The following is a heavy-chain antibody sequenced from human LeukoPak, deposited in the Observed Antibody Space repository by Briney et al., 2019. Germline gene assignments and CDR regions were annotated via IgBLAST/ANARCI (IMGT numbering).Heavy chain of an antibody. CDR3: ARDIAAAGTEPDY. CDR2: IKQDGSEK. J-gene: IGHJ4*02. CDR1: EFTFNSYW. Sequence: GGSLRLSCAASEFTFNSYWMSWVRQAPGKGLEWVANIKQDGSEKYYVDSVKGRFTISRDNAKNSLYLQMNSLRAEDTAVYYCARDIAAAGTEPDYWGQGTLVTVSS. V-gene: IGHV3-7*01. D-gene: IGHD6-13*01.